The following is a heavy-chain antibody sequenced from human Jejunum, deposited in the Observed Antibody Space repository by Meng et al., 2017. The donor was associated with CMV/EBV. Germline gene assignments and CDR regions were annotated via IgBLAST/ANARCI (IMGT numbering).Heavy chain of an antibody. J-gene: IGHJ4*02. D-gene: IGHD1-26*01. CDR3: ARDKWELYFDY. CDR2: IKYDGSRD. V-gene: IGHV3-74*01. Sequence: AASGFTFSTYSMHWVRQAPGKGLEWVSHIKYDGSRDNYADSVKGRFAISRDNTKNMLSLQMNSLRAEDTAVYYCARDKWELYFDYWGQGARVTVSS. CDR1: GFTFSTYS.